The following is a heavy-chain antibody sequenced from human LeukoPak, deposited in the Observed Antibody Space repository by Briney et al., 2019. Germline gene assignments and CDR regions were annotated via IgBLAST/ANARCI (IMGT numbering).Heavy chain of an antibody. CDR2: ISGSGGST. Sequence: GGPLRLSCAASGFTFSSYAMSWVRQAPGKGLKWVSAISGSGGSTYYADSVKGRFTISRDNSMNTLYLQMNSLRAEDTAVYYCAKTAAMATTTEEFDYWGQGTLVTVSS. J-gene: IGHJ4*02. CDR3: AKTAAMATTTEEFDY. D-gene: IGHD5-24*01. V-gene: IGHV3-23*01. CDR1: GFTFSSYA.